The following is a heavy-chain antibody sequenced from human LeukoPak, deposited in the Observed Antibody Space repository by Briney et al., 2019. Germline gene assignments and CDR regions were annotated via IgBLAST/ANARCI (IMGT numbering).Heavy chain of an antibody. CDR1: GYTVNSNY. D-gene: IGHD6-13*01. Sequence: GGSLRLSCLVSGYTVNSNYMSWVRQAPGKGLEWVSVIYSGGSTYYADSVKGRFTISRDSSKNTVFLQMNSLRAEDTAVYYCARGGYSSSWSNWGQGTLVTVSS. J-gene: IGHJ4*02. V-gene: IGHV3-66*01. CDR3: ARGGYSSSWSN. CDR2: IYSGGST.